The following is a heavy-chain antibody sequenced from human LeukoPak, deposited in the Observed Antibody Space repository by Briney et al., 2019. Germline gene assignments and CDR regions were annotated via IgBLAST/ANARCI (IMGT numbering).Heavy chain of an antibody. D-gene: IGHD1-7*01. V-gene: IGHV4-30-2*01. CDR1: GGSISSGGYY. CDR3: AGTARTLSGYFDY. J-gene: IGHJ4*02. Sequence: PSETLSLTCTVSGGSISSGGYYWSWIRQPPGKGLEWIGYIYHSGSTYYNPSLKSRVTISVDRSRNQFSLKLNSVTAADTAVYYCAGTARTLSGYFDYWGQGTLVTVSS. CDR2: IYHSGST.